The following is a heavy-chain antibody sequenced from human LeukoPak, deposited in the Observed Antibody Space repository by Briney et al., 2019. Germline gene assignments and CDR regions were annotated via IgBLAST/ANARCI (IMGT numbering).Heavy chain of an antibody. CDR1: GFTFSGSA. Sequence: GGSLKLSCAASGFTFSGSAMHWVRQASGKGLERVGRIRSKANSYATAYAASVKGRFPISRDDSKNTAYLQMNSLKTEDTAVYYCTRPPYCSGGSCLPIWGQGTLVTVSS. V-gene: IGHV3-73*01. CDR2: IRSKANSYAT. CDR3: TRPPYCSGGSCLPI. J-gene: IGHJ4*02. D-gene: IGHD2-15*01.